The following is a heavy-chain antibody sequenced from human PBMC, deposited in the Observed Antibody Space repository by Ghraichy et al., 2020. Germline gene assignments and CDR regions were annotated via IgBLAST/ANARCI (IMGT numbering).Heavy chain of an antibody. Sequence: GGSLRLSCAASGFRFSDYFMSWIRQAPGKGLEWISAISNSARTKYYADSVKGRFTISRDNAWDSLYLEMNSLTAEDTPVYYCVRDLVRGDVWSQGTMVTVSS. J-gene: IGHJ3*01. CDR2: ISNSARTK. CDR1: GFRFSDYF. V-gene: IGHV3-11*01. CDR3: VRDLVRGDV. D-gene: IGHD3-10*01.